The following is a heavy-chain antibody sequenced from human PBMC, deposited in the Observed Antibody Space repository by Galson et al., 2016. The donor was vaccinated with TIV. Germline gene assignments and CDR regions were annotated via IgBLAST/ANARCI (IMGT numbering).Heavy chain of an antibody. CDR2: ITWNSVGI. J-gene: IGHJ4*02. V-gene: IGHV3-9*01. CDR1: GFTFDDYG. Sequence: SLRLSCAASGFTFDDYGMHWVRQPPGKGLEWVSGITWNSVGIDYADSVKGRFTIPRDNAKNSLYLQMNSLRPDDTALYYCAKEQSCGGDCYLFDFWGQGALVTVSS. CDR3: AKEQSCGGDCYLFDF. D-gene: IGHD2-21*02.